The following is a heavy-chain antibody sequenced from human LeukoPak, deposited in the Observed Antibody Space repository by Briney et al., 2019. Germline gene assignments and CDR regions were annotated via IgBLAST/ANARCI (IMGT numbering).Heavy chain of an antibody. D-gene: IGHD4-23*01. CDR3: ARVITVDDAFDI. V-gene: IGHV4-38-2*02. CDR1: GYSISSGYY. CDR2: IYHSGST. Sequence: SETLSLTCTVSGYSISSGYYWGWIRQPPGKGLEWIGSIYHSGSTYYNPSLKSRVTISVDTSKNQFSLKLSSVTAADTAVYYCARVITVDDAFDIWGQGTVVTVSS. J-gene: IGHJ3*02.